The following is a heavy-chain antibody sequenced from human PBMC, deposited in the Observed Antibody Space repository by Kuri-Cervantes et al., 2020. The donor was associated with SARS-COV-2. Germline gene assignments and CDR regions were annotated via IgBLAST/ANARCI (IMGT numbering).Heavy chain of an antibody. J-gene: IGHJ6*02. CDR3: ARSRGGSLGKYYDFWSGYSIYYYGMDV. CDR2: INPNSGGT. V-gene: IGHV1-2*02. Sequence: ASVKVSCKASGYTFTGYYMHWVRQAPGQGLEWMGWINPNSGGTNYAQKFQGRVTMTRDTSISTAYMELSRLRSDDTAVYYCARSRGGSLGKYYDFWSGYSIYYYGMDVWGQGTTVT. CDR1: GYTFTGYY. D-gene: IGHD3-3*01.